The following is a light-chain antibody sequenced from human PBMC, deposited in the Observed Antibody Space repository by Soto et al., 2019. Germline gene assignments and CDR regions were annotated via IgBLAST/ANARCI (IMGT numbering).Light chain of an antibody. J-gene: IGLJ3*02. V-gene: IGLV1-40*01. Sequence: QSVLTQPPSVSGAPGQRVTISCTGNNSNLGAGYDVHWYQQLPGAAPKLVIFGNRNRPAGVPERFSGSKSGTSASLAITGLQAEDEDDYYCQAYDYSLTAFVFGGGTKLTVL. CDR2: GNR. CDR3: QAYDYSLTAFV. CDR1: NSNLGAGYD.